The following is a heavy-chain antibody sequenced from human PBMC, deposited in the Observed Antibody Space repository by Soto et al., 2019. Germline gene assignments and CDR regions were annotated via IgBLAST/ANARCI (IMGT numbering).Heavy chain of an antibody. Sequence: QVQLMQSGAEVKKPGASVKVSCKASGNTFTNYYIHWVRQAPGQGLEWMGTINPSGGHTTYAQKFLGRVTMTRDTSTSTLYMELTSLRSEDTAVYYCARGGHFVVVTAAFDYGGQGTLVTVSS. CDR3: ARGGHFVVVTAAFDY. D-gene: IGHD2-21*02. CDR1: GNTFTNYY. J-gene: IGHJ4*02. V-gene: IGHV1-46*01. CDR2: INPSGGHT.